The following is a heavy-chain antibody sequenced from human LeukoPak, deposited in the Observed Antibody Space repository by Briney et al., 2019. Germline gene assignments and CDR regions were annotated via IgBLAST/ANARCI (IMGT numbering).Heavy chain of an antibody. CDR3: ARDDPLGIAAAGPRDYYYGMDV. CDR2: IYYSGST. CDR1: GGSISSGGYY. Sequence: SETLSLTCTVSGGSISSGGYYWSWIRQHPGKGLEWIGYIYYSGSTYYNPSLKSRVTISVDTSKNQFSLKLSSVTAADTAVYYCARDDPLGIAAAGPRDYYYGMDVWGQGTTVTVSS. J-gene: IGHJ6*02. V-gene: IGHV4-31*03. D-gene: IGHD6-13*01.